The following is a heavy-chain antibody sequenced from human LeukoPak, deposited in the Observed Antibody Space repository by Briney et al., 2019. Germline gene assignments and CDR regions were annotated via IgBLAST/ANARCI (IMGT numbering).Heavy chain of an antibody. CDR2: IYYSGST. J-gene: IGHJ4*02. V-gene: IGHV4-59*01. CDR3: ARGTVLNYYDSSGYHKSPGSVDY. CDR1: GGSISNYY. Sequence: SETLSLTCTVSGGSISNYYWSWIRQPPGKGLEWIGYIYYSGSTNYNPSLKNRVTISVDTSKNQFSLKLSSVTAADTAVYYCARGTVLNYYDSSGYHKSPGSVDYWGQGTLVTVSS. D-gene: IGHD3-22*01.